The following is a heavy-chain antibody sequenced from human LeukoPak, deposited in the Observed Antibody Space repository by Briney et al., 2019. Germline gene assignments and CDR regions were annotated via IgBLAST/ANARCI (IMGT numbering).Heavy chain of an antibody. Sequence: GGSLRLSCVGSGFTFSTYSMNWVRQAPGKGLEWVSSISTSSSYIYYADSVKGRFTISRDDAKNSLYLQMSSLRAEDTAVYYCASSWSTVDYWGQGTLVTVSS. D-gene: IGHD4-17*01. CDR1: GFTFSTYS. CDR2: ISTSSSYI. J-gene: IGHJ4*02. V-gene: IGHV3-21*01. CDR3: ASSWSTVDY.